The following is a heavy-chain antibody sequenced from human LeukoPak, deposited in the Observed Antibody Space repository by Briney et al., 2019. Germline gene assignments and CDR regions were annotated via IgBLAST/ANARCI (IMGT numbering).Heavy chain of an antibody. J-gene: IGHJ4*02. V-gene: IGHV1-2*02. CDR2: IDPNSGGT. Sequence: ASGKVSCKASGYTFTGYYLHWVRQAPGQGLEWMGWIDPNSGGTSYAQKFQGRVTMTRDTSISTAYMELSSLRSDDTAVYYCARHPNLDYWGQGTLVTVSS. CDR3: ARHPNLDY. CDR1: GYTFTGYY.